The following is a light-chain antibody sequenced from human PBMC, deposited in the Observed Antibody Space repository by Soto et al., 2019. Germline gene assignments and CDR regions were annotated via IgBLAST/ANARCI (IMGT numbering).Light chain of an antibody. CDR1: SSNIGAGYD. J-gene: IGLJ7*01. V-gene: IGLV1-40*01. Sequence: QSVLTQPPSVSGAPGQRVTISCTGSSSNIGAGYDVHWYQQLPGTAPKLLIYGNSTRPSGVPDRFSGSKSGTSASLAITGLQAEDEADYYCQSYDSSLRVYVFGTGTQLTVL. CDR2: GNS. CDR3: QSYDSSLRVYV.